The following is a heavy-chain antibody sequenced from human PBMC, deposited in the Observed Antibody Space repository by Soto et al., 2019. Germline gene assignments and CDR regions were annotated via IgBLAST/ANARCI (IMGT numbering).Heavy chain of an antibody. D-gene: IGHD1-26*01. CDR3: SRDPYSGNYYGWFDP. Sequence: PSETLSLTCAVYGGSFSGYYWTWIRQPPGTGLEWIGEINHSGSTNYNPSLKSRVTISSDDSKSIAYLQMNSLKTEDTAVYFCSRDPYSGNYYGWFDPWGQGTLVTSPQ. CDR1: GGSFSGYY. CDR2: INHSGST. V-gene: IGHV4-34*01. J-gene: IGHJ5*02.